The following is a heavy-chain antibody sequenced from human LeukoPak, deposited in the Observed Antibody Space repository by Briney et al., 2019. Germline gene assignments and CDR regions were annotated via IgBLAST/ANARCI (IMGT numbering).Heavy chain of an antibody. Sequence: SETLSLTCTVSGGSISSYYWSWIRQPPGKGLEWIGYIYYSGSTNYNPSLKSRVTISVDMSKNQFSLKLSSVTAADTAVYYCARTVRYFDLWGRGTLVTVSS. CDR2: IYYSGST. J-gene: IGHJ2*01. CDR1: GGSISSYY. CDR3: ARTVRYFDL. V-gene: IGHV4-59*01.